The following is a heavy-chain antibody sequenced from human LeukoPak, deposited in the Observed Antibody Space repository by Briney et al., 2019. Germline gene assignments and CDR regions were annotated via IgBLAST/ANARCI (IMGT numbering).Heavy chain of an antibody. CDR2: IYYSGST. D-gene: IGHD3-22*01. V-gene: IGHV4-59*08. CDR3: ARRISSAYYYSVAFDY. CDR1: GGSVSSYY. Sequence: KASETLSLTCTVSGGSVSSYYWSWIRQPPGKGLEWIGYIYYSGSTSYNPSLKSRVTISVDTSKNQFSLKLSSVTAADTAVYYCARRISSAYYYSVAFDYWGRGTLVTVSS. J-gene: IGHJ4*02.